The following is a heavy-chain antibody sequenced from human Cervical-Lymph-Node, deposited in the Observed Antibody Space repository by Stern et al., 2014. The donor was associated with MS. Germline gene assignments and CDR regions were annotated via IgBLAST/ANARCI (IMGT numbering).Heavy chain of an antibody. CDR2: INPSGDGT. Sequence: QVQLVESGAEVTRPGASVKVSCKASGDTFTSHYMHWVRQAPGQGLEWMGIINPSGDGTTYAQKFQSRLTMTRDTSTSTVYMELSSLTSEDTAVYYCTRPLAGTTLLFDSWGKGTLVTVSS. CDR1: GDTFTSHY. CDR3: TRPLAGTTLLFDS. V-gene: IGHV1-46*03. D-gene: IGHD1-1*01. J-gene: IGHJ4*02.